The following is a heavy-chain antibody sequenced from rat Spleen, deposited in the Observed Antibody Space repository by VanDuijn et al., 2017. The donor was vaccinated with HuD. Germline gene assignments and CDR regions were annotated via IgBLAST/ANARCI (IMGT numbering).Heavy chain of an antibody. Sequence: QVQLMESGPGLVQPSQTLSLTCAVSGFSLTSYNVHWVRQPAGKGLEWMGVMWSGGNTDSNSDLKFRLSISRDTSKNQVFLKMNSLQSEDTATYYCARAFYSTFIHFDYWGQGVMVTVSS. CDR3: ARAFYSTFIHFDY. CDR2: MWSGGNT. CDR1: GFSLTSYN. V-gene: IGHV2-45*01. J-gene: IGHJ2*01. D-gene: IGHD1-2*01.